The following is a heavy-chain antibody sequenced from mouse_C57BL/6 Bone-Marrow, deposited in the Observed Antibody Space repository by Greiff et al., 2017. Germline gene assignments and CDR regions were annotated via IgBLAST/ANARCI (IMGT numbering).Heavy chain of an antibody. CDR2: IDPSDSYT. CDR1: GYTFTSYW. D-gene: IGHD1-1*01. CDR3: AREDYYGSSYLDY. V-gene: IGHV1-69*01. Sequence: QVLLQQPGAELVMPGASVKLSCKASGYTFTSYWMHWVKQRPGQGLEWIGEIDPSDSYTNYNQKFKGKSTLTVDKSSSTAYMQLSSLTSEDSAVYYCAREDYYGSSYLDYWGQGTTLTVSS. J-gene: IGHJ2*01.